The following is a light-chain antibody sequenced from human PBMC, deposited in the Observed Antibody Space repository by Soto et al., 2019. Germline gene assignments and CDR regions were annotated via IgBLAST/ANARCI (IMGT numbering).Light chain of an antibody. CDR2: GAS. Sequence: EIVLTQSPGTLSLSPGERATLSFRASQSVSNNYLAWYQQKPGKAPRLLIYGASNRATGIPDRLSGSGSGTDFTLTISRLEPEDFAVYYCQQYGSSGTFGQGTKVDIK. V-gene: IGKV3-20*01. J-gene: IGKJ1*01. CDR3: QQYGSSGT. CDR1: QSVSNNY.